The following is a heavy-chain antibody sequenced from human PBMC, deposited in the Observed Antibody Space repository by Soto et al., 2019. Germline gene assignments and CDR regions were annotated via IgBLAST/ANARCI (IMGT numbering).Heavy chain of an antibody. CDR3: ASSIFGVDYYYYYMDV. CDR1: GGSISSSSYY. D-gene: IGHD3-3*01. J-gene: IGHJ6*03. Sequence: SETLSLTCTVSGGSISSSSYYWGWIRQPPGKGLEWNGSIYYSGSTYYTPSLKSRVTISVDTSKNQFSLKLSSVTAADTAVYYCASSIFGVDYYYYYMDVWGKGTTVTVSS. V-gene: IGHV4-39*01. CDR2: IYYSGST.